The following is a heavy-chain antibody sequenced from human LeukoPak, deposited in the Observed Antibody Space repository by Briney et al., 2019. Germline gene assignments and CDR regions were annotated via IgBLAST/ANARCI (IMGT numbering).Heavy chain of an antibody. D-gene: IGHD3-3*01. J-gene: IGHJ4*02. CDR2: ISYDGSNK. V-gene: IGHV3-30-3*01. CDR3: ARVSFLEWSHPFDY. CDR1: GFTFSSYA. Sequence: GRSLRLSCAASGFTFSSYAMHWVRQAPGKGLEWVAVISYDGSNKYYADSVKGRFTISRDNSKNTLYLQMNSPRAEDTAVYYCARVSFLEWSHPFDYWGQGTLVTVSS.